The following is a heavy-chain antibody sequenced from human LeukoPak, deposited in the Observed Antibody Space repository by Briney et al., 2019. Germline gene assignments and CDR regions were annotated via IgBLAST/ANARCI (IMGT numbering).Heavy chain of an antibody. V-gene: IGHV4-34*01. CDR2: INHSGST. J-gene: IGHJ4*02. CDR1: GGSFSGYY. CDR3: ARVAYSSSWSPFDY. D-gene: IGHD6-13*01. Sequence: PSETLSLTCAVYGGSFSGYYWSWIRQPPGKGLEWIGEINHSGSTNYSPSLKSRVTISVDTFKNQFSLKLSSVTAADTAVYYCARVAYSSSWSPFDYWGQGTLVTVST.